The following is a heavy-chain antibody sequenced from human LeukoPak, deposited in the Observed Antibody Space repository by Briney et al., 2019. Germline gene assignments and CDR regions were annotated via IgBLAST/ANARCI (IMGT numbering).Heavy chain of an antibody. J-gene: IGHJ5*02. CDR1: GFAFNSYT. D-gene: IGHD6-19*01. V-gene: IGHV3-30-3*01. CDR3: AREAGSSGWVNWFDP. CDR2: ISFDGSSK. Sequence: GGSLRLSCAASGFAFNSYTMHWLRQAPGKGPEWVAVISFDGSSKYYADSVKGRFTISRDNIESTLFLHLNSLRPEDTAVYSCAREAGSSGWVNWFDPWGQGTLVTVSS.